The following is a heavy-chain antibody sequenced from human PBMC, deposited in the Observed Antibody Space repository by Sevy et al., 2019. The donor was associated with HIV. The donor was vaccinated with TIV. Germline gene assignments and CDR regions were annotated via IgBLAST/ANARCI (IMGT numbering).Heavy chain of an antibody. V-gene: IGHV3-74*01. D-gene: IGHD3-22*01. CDR2: INSDGSST. Sequence: GGSLRLSCAASGFTFSSYWMHWVRQAPGKGLVWVSRINSDGSSTSYADSVKGRFTISRDNAKNTLYLQMNSLRAEDTAVYYCARVLRDSSGYQYFQHWGQGTLVTVSS. CDR3: ARVLRDSSGYQYFQH. J-gene: IGHJ1*01. CDR1: GFTFSSYW.